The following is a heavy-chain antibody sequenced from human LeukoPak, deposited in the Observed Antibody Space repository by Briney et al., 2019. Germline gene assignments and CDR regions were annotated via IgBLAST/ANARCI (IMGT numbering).Heavy chain of an antibody. D-gene: IGHD2-21*02. V-gene: IGHV3-11*04. CDR1: GFTFSDYY. J-gene: IGHJ4*02. CDR3: AREGVTAPGDY. Sequence: GGSLRLSCAASGFTFSDYYMSWIRQAPGKGLEWVSNIRSSGSSIYYADSVKGRFTISRDNAKNSLYLQMNSLRAEDTAVYYCAREGVTAPGDYWGQGTLVTVSS. CDR2: IRSSGSSI.